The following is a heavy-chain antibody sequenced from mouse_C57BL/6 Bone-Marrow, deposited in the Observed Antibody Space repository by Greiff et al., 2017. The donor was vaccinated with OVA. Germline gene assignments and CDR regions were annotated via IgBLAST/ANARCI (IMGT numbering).Heavy chain of an antibody. Sequence: EVQLQQSGPELVKPGASVKMSCKASGYTFTDYNMHWVKQSHGKSLEWIGYINPNNGGTSYNQKFKGKATLTVNKSSSTAYMELRSLTSEESAVYYCARVTTVVAPDWYVDVWGTGTTVTVSS. CDR2: INPNNGGT. CDR1: GYTFTDYN. D-gene: IGHD1-1*01. CDR3: ARVTTVVAPDWYVDV. J-gene: IGHJ1*03. V-gene: IGHV1-22*01.